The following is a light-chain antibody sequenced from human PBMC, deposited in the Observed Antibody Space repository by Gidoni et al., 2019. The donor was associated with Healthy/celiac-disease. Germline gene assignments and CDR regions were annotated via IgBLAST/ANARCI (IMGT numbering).Light chain of an antibody. V-gene: IGKV3-20*01. Sequence: IGLTQSPGTLSLSPGERATLSCRASKSVSSSYLAWYQQKPGQAPRLLIYGASSRATCIPDRFSGSGSGTEFTLTISRLEPEDFAVYYCQQDGSSPPYTFGQGTKLEIK. CDR2: GAS. J-gene: IGKJ2*01. CDR1: KSVSSSY. CDR3: QQDGSSPPYT.